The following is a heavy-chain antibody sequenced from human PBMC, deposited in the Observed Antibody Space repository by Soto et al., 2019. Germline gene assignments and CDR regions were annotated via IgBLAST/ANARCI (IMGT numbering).Heavy chain of an antibody. J-gene: IGHJ4*02. D-gene: IGHD6-19*01. CDR3: ARRIALSGTAGAPGD. CDR1: RGSVSSNNW. V-gene: IGHV4-4*02. Sequence: QVQLQEAGPGLVKPSGTLSLTCGVTRGSVSSNNWWTWVRHPPGKGLEGIGEIYQTGTTNYNPSLQSRVTISLDKSNNHLSLKLNSVTAADTAVYYCARRIALSGTAGAPGDWGQGTLVIVSS. CDR2: IYQTGTT.